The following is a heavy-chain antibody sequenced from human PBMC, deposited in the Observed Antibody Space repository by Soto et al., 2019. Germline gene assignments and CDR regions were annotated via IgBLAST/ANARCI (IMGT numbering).Heavy chain of an antibody. V-gene: IGHV5-10-1*01. Sequence: GESLKISCKGSGYSFTSYWISWVRQMPGKGLEWMGRIDPSDSYTNYSPSFQGHVTISADKSISTAYLQWSSLKASDTAMYYCASTEDSSSYYYYGMDVWGQGTTVSVSS. CDR1: GYSFTSYW. CDR2: IDPSDSYT. D-gene: IGHD6-6*01. J-gene: IGHJ6*02. CDR3: ASTEDSSSYYYYGMDV.